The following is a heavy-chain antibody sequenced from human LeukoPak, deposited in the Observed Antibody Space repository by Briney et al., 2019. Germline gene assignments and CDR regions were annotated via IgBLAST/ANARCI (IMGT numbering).Heavy chain of an antibody. CDR2: ISYDGSNK. CDR3: AKDVAVAGTPDY. D-gene: IGHD6-19*01. Sequence: PGRSLRLSCAASGFTFSSYSMHWVRQAPGKGLEWVAVISYDGSNKYYADSVKGRFTISRDNSKNTLYLQMNSLRAEDTAVYYCAKDVAVAGTPDYWGQGTLVTVSS. J-gene: IGHJ4*02. V-gene: IGHV3-30*18. CDR1: GFTFSSYS.